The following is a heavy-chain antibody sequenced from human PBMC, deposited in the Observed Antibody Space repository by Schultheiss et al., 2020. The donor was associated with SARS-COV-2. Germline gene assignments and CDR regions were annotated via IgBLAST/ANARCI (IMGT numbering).Heavy chain of an antibody. J-gene: IGHJ4*02. D-gene: IGHD2-15*01. V-gene: IGHV4-34*01. CDR2: IYTSGST. CDR3: ARGLGYCSGGSCYFDY. Sequence: SETLSLTCAVYGGSFSGYYWSWIRQPAGKGLEWIGRIYTSGSTNYNPSLKSRVTISVDTSKNQFSLKLSSVTAADTAVYYCARGLGYCSGGSCYFDYWGQGTLVTVSS. CDR1: GGSFSGYY.